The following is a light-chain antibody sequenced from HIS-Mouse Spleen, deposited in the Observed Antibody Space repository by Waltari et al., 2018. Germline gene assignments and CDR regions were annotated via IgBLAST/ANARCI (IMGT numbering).Light chain of an antibody. CDR1: SSNSGSNY. J-gene: IGLJ3*02. CDR3: AAWDDSLSGPV. V-gene: IGLV1-47*01. CDR2: RNN. Sequence: QSVLTQPPSASGTPGQRATISWSGASSNSGSNYVYWYQQLPGAAPKLLIYRNNQRPAGVPDRCSGSKSGTSASLAISGLRSEDEADYYCAAWDDSLSGPVFGGGTKLTVL.